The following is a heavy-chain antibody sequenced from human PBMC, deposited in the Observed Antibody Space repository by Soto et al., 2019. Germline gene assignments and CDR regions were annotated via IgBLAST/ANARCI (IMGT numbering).Heavy chain of an antibody. Sequence: PSETLSLTCTVSGGSISCGDYFWSWIRQPPGKGLEWIGYIYDSGSSYYNPSLKSRVTMSVDTSKNQFSLKLSSVTAADTAMYYCAREKGYISGPKNFDSWGQGTLVTVSS. CDR3: AREKGYISGPKNFDS. D-gene: IGHD5-12*01. J-gene: IGHJ4*02. V-gene: IGHV4-30-4*01. CDR1: GGSISCGDYF. CDR2: IYDSGSS.